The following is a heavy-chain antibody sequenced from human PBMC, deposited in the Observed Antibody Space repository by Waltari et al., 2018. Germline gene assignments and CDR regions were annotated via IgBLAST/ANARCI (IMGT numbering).Heavy chain of an antibody. CDR3: ARITMVQGVMY. Sequence: QVQLQESGPGLVKPSETLSLTCAVSGYSISSGYYWGWIRQPPGKGLEWIGSIYHSGSTYYNPSLKSRVTISVDTSKNQFSLKLSSVTAADTAVYYCARITMVQGVMYWGQGTLVTVSP. J-gene: IGHJ4*02. V-gene: IGHV4-38-2*01. CDR1: GYSISSGYY. CDR2: IYHSGST. D-gene: IGHD3-10*01.